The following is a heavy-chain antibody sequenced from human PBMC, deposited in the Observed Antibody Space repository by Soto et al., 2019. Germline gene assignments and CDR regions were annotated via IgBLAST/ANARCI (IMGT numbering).Heavy chain of an antibody. Sequence: SQTLSLTSDISGDSVSSNSAAWNWIRQSPSRGLEWLGRTYYRSKWYNDYAVSVRGRITINPDTSKNQFSLQLKSVTPDDTAVYYCARGRAACRGDWLDPWGQGTQVTVSS. CDR1: GDSVSSNSAA. CDR2: TYYRSKWYN. D-gene: IGHD6-13*01. J-gene: IGHJ5*02. CDR3: ARGRAACRGDWLDP. V-gene: IGHV6-1*01.